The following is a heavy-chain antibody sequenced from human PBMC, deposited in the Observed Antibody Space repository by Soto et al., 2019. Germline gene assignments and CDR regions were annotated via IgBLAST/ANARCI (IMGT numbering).Heavy chain of an antibody. J-gene: IGHJ4*02. V-gene: IGHV1-69*13. CDR3: ARGPPTWAAAHIFDY. D-gene: IGHD6-13*01. CDR1: GGTFSSYA. Sequence: GASVKVSCKASGGTFSSYAISWVRQAPGQGLEWMGGIIPIFGTANYAQKFQGRVTITADESTSTAYMELSSLRSEDTAVYYCARGPPTWAAAHIFDYWGQGTRVTVSS. CDR2: IIPIFGTA.